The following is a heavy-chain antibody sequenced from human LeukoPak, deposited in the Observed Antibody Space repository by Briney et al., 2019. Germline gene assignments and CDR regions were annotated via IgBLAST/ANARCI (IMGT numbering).Heavy chain of an antibody. CDR1: GYTFTGYY. V-gene: IGHV1-2*02. CDR2: INPNSGGT. J-gene: IGHJ4*02. Sequence: DAVNVSCKASGYTFTGYYMHWVRQAPGQGLEWMGWINPNSGGTNYAQKFQGRVTMTRDTSINTAYMELSRLRSDDTAVYYCARDSIGLIIWGQGTLVTVSS. CDR3: ARDSIGLII. D-gene: IGHD6-19*01.